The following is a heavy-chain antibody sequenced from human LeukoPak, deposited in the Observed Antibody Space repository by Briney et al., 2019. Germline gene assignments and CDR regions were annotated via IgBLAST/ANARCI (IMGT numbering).Heavy chain of an antibody. CDR2: IESDGTST. V-gene: IGHV3-74*01. CDR1: GFTFTTSW. Sequence: HPGGSLRLSCAASGFTFTTSWMHWFRQAPGKGLVWVSRIESDGTSTTYADSVKGRFTISRDNAKNTLYLQMNSLRAEDTAVYYCVRDGDGYTRGAFDIWGQGTMVTVSS. J-gene: IGHJ3*02. D-gene: IGHD5-24*01. CDR3: VRDGDGYTRGAFDI.